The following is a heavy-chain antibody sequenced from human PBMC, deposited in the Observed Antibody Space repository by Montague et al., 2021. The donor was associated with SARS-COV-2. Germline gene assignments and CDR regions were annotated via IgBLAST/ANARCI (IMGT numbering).Heavy chain of an antibody. V-gene: IGHV3-74*01. J-gene: IGHJ4*02. CDR1: GFTFSGYW. CDR3: ARDGGRVGVGYYFDS. CDR2: ISWDGSRR. Sequence: SLRLSCAASGFTFSGYWMCWVRQAPGKGLVWVSHISWDGSRRRYADSVKGRFTISRDNAKNTLYLQMNSLRAEDTALYYCARDGGRVGVGYYFDSWGQGTLVTASS. D-gene: IGHD3-16*01.